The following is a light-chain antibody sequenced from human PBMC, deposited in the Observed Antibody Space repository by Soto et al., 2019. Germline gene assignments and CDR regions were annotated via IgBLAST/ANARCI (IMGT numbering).Light chain of an antibody. J-gene: IGKJ1*01. CDR2: GAS. CDR3: QQYDNWPQT. V-gene: IGKV3-15*01. CDR1: QSVSSN. Sequence: IVMKKSPATLSVSKGERATLSCRASQSVSSNLAWYQQKPGQAPRLLIYGASTRATGIPARFSGSGSGTEFTLTISSLQSEDFAVYYCQQYDNWPQTFGQVANVDIK.